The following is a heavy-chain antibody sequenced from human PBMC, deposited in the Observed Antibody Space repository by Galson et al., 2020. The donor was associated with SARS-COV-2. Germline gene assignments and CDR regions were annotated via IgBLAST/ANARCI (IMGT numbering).Heavy chain of an antibody. D-gene: IGHD3-10*01. CDR2: VYYSGRT. Sequence: SETLSLTCSASGCSISSSSHYWAWIRQPPRKGLEWSGRVYYSGRTYYNPSLKSRVTISVDTSKNQFSLKLSSVTAADTAMYYCARLNYYGSGSYYWFDSWGQGTLVTVSS. J-gene: IGHJ5*01. CDR3: ARLNYYGSGSYYWFDS. CDR1: GCSISSSSHY. V-gene: IGHV4-39*01.